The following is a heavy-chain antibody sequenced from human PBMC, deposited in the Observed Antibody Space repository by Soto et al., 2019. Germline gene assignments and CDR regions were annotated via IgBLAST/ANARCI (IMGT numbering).Heavy chain of an antibody. Sequence: EVQLVESGGGLVQPGESLRLSCAASGFTFSYYWLHWVRQAPGTGLVWVSRVHSDGSSTTYADSVKGRFSISRDNARNTVYLHMNSLRVEDMAVYYFARGDRGAFDLWGQGTVVTVSS. CDR3: ARGDRGAFDL. CDR2: VHSDGSST. D-gene: IGHD1-26*01. V-gene: IGHV3-74*01. CDR1: GFTFSYYW. J-gene: IGHJ3*01.